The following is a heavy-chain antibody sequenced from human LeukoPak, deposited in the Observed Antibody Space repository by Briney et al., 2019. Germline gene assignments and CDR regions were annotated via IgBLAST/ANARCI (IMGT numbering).Heavy chain of an antibody. Sequence: PGGSLRLSCAASGFTFSSNYMSWVRQPPGKGLEWIGTISYSGNTDYNPSLRSRVTISVDTSNNQFSLRLGSVTAADTAVYHCARHCCSGPAKRVFDIWGQGTMVTVSS. CDR2: ISYSGNT. CDR1: GFTFSSNY. V-gene: IGHV4-39*01. D-gene: IGHD2-15*01. J-gene: IGHJ3*02. CDR3: ARHCCSGPAKRVFDI.